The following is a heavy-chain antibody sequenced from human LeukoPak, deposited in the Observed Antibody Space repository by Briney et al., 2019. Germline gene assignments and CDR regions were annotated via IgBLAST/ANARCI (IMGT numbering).Heavy chain of an antibody. CDR2: IYHSGST. Sequence: PSETLSLTCTVSGYSISSGYYWGWIRQPPGKGLEWIGSIYHSGSTYYNPSLKSRVTISVDTSKNQFSLKLSSVTAADTAVYYCARGGVTPLNWFDPWGQGTLVTVSS. CDR1: GYSISSGYY. D-gene: IGHD4-23*01. J-gene: IGHJ5*02. CDR3: ARGGVTPLNWFDP. V-gene: IGHV4-38-2*02.